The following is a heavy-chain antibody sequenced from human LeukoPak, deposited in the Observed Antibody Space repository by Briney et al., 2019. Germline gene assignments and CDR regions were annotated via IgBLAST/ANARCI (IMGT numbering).Heavy chain of an antibody. V-gene: IGHV3-53*01. CDR3: ARAGVGYYYYGMDV. J-gene: IGHJ6*02. CDR1: GFTFSSYA. Sequence: GGSLRLSCAASGFTFSSYAMSWARQAPGKGLEWVSVIYSGGSTYYADSVKGRFTISRDNSKNTLYLQMNSLRAEDTAVYYCARAGVGYYYYGMDVWGQGTTVTVSS. D-gene: IGHD1-26*01. CDR2: IYSGGST.